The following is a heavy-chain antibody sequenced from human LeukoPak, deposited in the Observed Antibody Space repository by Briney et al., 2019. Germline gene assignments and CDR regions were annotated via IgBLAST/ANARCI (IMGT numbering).Heavy chain of an antibody. D-gene: IGHD2-2*01. CDR1: GFTFSSYA. CDR3: ARGAIVVVPAAIARFDP. CDR2: ISYDGSNK. V-gene: IGHV3-30-3*01. J-gene: IGHJ5*02. Sequence: GGSLRLSCAASGFTFSSYAMHWVRQAPGKGLEWVAVISYDGSNKYYADSVKGRFTISRDNSKNTLYLQMNSLRAEDTAVYYCARGAIVVVPAAIARFDPWGQGTLVTVSS.